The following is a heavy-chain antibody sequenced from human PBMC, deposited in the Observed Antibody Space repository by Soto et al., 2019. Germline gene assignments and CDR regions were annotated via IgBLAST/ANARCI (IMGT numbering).Heavy chain of an antibody. CDR3: ARDPPVSGTTHYFDY. V-gene: IGHV3-49*03. Sequence: PGGSLRLSCTASGFTFGDYAMSWLRQAPGKGLEWVGFIRSKAYGGTTEYAASVKGRFTISRDDSKSLAYLQMNSLKTEDTAVYYCARDPPVSGTTHYFDYSGQGTLVTVSS. CDR2: IRSKAYGGTT. CDR1: GFTFGDYA. J-gene: IGHJ4*02. D-gene: IGHD1-7*01.